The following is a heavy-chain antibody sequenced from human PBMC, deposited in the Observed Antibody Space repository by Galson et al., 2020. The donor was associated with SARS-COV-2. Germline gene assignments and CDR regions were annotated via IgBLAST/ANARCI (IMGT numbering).Heavy chain of an antibody. Sequence: SETLSLTCTVSGGSIRSGGYYWSWIRQNPGTGLEWIGYIYYSGSTYYNPSLKSRVTISVDTSKNQFSLKLSSVTAADTAVYYCARARITMIVVVWALDIWGQGTMVTVSS. CDR1: GGSIRSGGYY. D-gene: IGHD3-22*01. CDR2: IYYSGST. J-gene: IGHJ3*02. CDR3: ARARITMIVVVWALDI. V-gene: IGHV4-31*03.